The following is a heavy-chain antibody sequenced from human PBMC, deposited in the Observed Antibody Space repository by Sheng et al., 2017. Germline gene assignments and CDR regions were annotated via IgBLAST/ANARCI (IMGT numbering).Heavy chain of an antibody. CDR2: IYYSGST. V-gene: IGHV4-59*12. D-gene: IGHD1-26*01. CDR3: ARGSLLSGAYYMDV. CDR1: GGSISSYY. J-gene: IGHJ6*03. Sequence: QVQLQESGPGLVKPSETLSLTCTVSGGSISSYYWSWIRQPPGKGLEWIGYIYYSGSTNYNPSLKSRVTISVDTSKNQFSLKLSSVTAADTAVYYCARGSLLSGAYYMDVWGQGDHGSPSP.